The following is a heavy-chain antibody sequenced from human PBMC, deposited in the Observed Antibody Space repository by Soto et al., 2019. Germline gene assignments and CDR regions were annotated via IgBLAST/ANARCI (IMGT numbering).Heavy chain of an antibody. V-gene: IGHV5-51*01. CDR3: ARDSRITGTWDDAFDI. CDR1: GYSFTSYW. Sequence: PGESLKISCKGSGYSFTSYWNGWVRQMPGKGLESMGIIYPGDSDTRYSPSFQGQVPISADKSISTAYLQWSSLKASDTAMFYCARDSRITGTWDDAFDIWGQGTMVTVSS. D-gene: IGHD1-7*01. CDR2: IYPGDSDT. J-gene: IGHJ3*02.